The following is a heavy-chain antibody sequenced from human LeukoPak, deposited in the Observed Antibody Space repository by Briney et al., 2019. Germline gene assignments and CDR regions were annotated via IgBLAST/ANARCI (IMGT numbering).Heavy chain of an antibody. D-gene: IGHD2-15*01. CDR3: AKDLCSGGSCYYFDY. Sequence: PGGSLRLSCAASGFTFSSYSMNWVRQAPGKGLEWVSTISGSGGSTYSADSVKGRFTISRDNSKNTLYLQMNSLRAEDTAVYYCAKDLCSGGSCYYFDYWGQGTLVTVSS. J-gene: IGHJ4*02. V-gene: IGHV3-23*01. CDR2: ISGSGGST. CDR1: GFTFSSYS.